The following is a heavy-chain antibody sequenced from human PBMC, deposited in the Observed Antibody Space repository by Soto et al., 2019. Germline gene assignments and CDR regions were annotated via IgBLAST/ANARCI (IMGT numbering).Heavy chain of an antibody. Sequence: GSLRLSCVASTFIFTNYAMTWVRQAPGEGLEWVSAISGSGGTTYYAESVKGRFSISRDNSKNTLYLHLNSLRVEDTAIYYCATISDRGIAAALDSWGQGTLVTVSS. CDR1: TFIFTNYA. CDR2: ISGSGGTT. V-gene: IGHV3-23*01. CDR3: ATISDRGIAAALDS. D-gene: IGHD6-13*01. J-gene: IGHJ4*02.